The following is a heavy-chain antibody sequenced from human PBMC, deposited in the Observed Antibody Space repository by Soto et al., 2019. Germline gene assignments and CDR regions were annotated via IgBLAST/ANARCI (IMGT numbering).Heavy chain of an antibody. J-gene: IGHJ6*02. Sequence: SETLSLTGTVSNGSVSSGTYSWSWVRQPPGKGLEWIGYIYYSGTTYYTPSLKSRLTMSMDRANDHFSLNLTSVTAADTAVYFCARGHYYYGMDVWGQGITLTVSS. V-gene: IGHV4-30-2*01. CDR3: ARGHYYYGMDV. CDR1: NGSVSSGTYS. CDR2: IYYSGTT.